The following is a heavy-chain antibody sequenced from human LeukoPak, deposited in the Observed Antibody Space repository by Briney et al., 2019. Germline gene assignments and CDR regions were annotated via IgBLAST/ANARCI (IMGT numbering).Heavy chain of an antibody. CDR1: GFTFSTYW. D-gene: IGHD6-6*01. J-gene: IGHJ4*02. CDR3: ARDYRRSSGRSIDY. V-gene: IGHV3-7*01. Sequence: PGGSLRLSCAASGFTFSTYWMTWVRQAPGKGLEWVANLKQDGSERYYVDSVKGRFTISRDNAKNSLYLQMNSLRAEDTAVYYCARDYRRSSGRSIDYWGQGTLVTVSS. CDR2: LKQDGSER.